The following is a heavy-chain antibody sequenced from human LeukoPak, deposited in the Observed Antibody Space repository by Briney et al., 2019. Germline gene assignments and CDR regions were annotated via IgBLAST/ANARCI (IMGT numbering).Heavy chain of an antibody. CDR2: ISNSADVR. J-gene: IGHJ4*02. Sequence: GGSLRLSCAASGFTFSSYAMTWVRQAPGKGLEWVSSISNSADVRYHADTEKGRFTISRDNSKNTLYLQMNSLRAGDTAVYYCGRAFRTPSWFIGYWGQGALVTVSS. D-gene: IGHD3-10*01. CDR1: GFTFSSYA. CDR3: GRAFRTPSWFIGY. V-gene: IGHV3-23*01.